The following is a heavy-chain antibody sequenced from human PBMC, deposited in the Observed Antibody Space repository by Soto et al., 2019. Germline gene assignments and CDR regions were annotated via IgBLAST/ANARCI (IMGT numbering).Heavy chain of an antibody. CDR3: ARGGRYCSTSGCPTTWFYP. CDR1: GYVFSSYA. J-gene: IGHJ5*02. V-gene: IGHV3-30*04. D-gene: IGHD2-15*01. Sequence: PGGSLRLSCVASGYVFSSYAMHWVREPPGKGLEWVAAVAFDGKTTLSADSVRGRFTISRDNSKRTVFLEMTALTRDDTATYFCARGGRYCSTSGCPTTWFYPWGQGTQVTVS. CDR2: VAFDGKTT.